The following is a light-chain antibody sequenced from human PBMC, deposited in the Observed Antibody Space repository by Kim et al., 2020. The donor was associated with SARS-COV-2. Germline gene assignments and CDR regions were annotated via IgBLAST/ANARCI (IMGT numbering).Light chain of an antibody. CDR3: QQYKNWPPLT. CDR2: GAS. J-gene: IGKJ2*01. V-gene: IGKV3-15*01. CDR1: QSVGNS. Sequence: VSPGERAPLSCRASQSVGNSLAWYQHKPGQAPRLLIYGASTRATGIPARFSGSGSETEFTLTISSLQAEDFAVYFCQQYKNWPPLTFGQGTKLEIK.